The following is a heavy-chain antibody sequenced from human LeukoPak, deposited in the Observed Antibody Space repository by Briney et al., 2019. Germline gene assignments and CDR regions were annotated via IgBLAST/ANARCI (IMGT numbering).Heavy chain of an antibody. CDR1: GFTFSSYS. V-gene: IGHV3-48*01. D-gene: IGHD2-15*01. CDR3: ARESPRTDIVVVVAATRGHWFDP. CDR2: ISSSSSTI. J-gene: IGHJ5*02. Sequence: GGSLRLSCAASGFTFSSYSMNWVRQAPGKGLEWVSYISSSSSTIYYADSVKGRFTISRDNSKNTLYLQMNSLRAEDTAVYYCARESPRTDIVVVVAATRGHWFDPWGQGTLATVSS.